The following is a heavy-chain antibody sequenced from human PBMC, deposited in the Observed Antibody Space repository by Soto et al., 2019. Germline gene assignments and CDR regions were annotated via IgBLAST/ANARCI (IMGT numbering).Heavy chain of an antibody. J-gene: IGHJ4*02. CDR2: IFWYDAK. D-gene: IGHD6-13*01. CDR3: AHGHQSMIAAAGVFDS. V-gene: IGHV2-5*01. Sequence: QIPLNESGPTLAKPTQTLTLTCTFSVFSLSTIAVGVGWNRQLPGKAMEWLALIFWYDAKRYSPSLRCRLTITEVTSRTPVVLTMTSVDTVDTATYYCAHGHQSMIAAAGVFDSCSKGTLVTVS. CDR1: VFSLSTIAVG.